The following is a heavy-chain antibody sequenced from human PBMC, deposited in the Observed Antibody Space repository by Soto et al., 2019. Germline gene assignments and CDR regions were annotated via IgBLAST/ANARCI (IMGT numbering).Heavy chain of an antibody. CDR1: GYTFTNYY. J-gene: IGHJ6*04. D-gene: IGHD3-3*01. CDR3: AKDIREIRFVEWTQLGGMDV. CDR2: INPSGDTT. V-gene: IGHV1-46*01. Sequence: ASVNVSCKASGYTFTNYYMHWVRQAPGQGLEWMGIINPSGDTTRYAQKFQGGVTMTRDTSTSTVYMELSSLRSEDTAVYYCAKDIREIRFVEWTQLGGMDVWGKGTTVTVSS.